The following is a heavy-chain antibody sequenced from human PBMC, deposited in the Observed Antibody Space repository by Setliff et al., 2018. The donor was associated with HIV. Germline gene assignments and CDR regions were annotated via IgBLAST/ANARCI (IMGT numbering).Heavy chain of an antibody. CDR1: GFTFSSYA. CDR3: ARIKKVGATTKGIDY. V-gene: IGHV3-30-3*01. Sequence: GSLRLSCAASGFTFSSYAMHWVRQAPGKGLEWVAVISYDGSNKYYADSVKGRFTISRDNSKNTLFLQMNSLRVEDTAIYFCARIKKVGATTKGIDYWGQGTLVTVSS. CDR2: ISYDGSNK. D-gene: IGHD1-26*01. J-gene: IGHJ4*02.